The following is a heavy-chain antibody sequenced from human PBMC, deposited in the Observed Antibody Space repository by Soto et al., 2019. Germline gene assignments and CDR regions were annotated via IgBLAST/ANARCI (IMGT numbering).Heavy chain of an antibody. D-gene: IGHD2-2*01. V-gene: IGHV4-59*08. CDR1: GGSISSYH. J-gene: IGHJ5*02. CDR3: ARPTYCTSTSCYWFDP. Sequence: SETLSLTCTVSGGSISSYHWSWIRQPPGKGLEWIGYIFNSGSTNYNPSLKSRVTISVDTSKNQFFLKLSSVTAADTAVYYCARPTYCTSTSCYWFDPWGRGTLVTVSS. CDR2: IFNSGST.